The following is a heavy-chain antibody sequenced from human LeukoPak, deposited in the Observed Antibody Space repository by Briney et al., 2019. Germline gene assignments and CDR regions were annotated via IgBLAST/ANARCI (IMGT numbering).Heavy chain of an antibody. D-gene: IGHD2-2*02. Sequence: PGGSLRLSCAASGFTFSSYAMSWVRQAPGKGLEWASAISGSGGSTYYADSVKGRFTISRDNSKNTLYLQMNSLRAEDTAVYYCAKDLVPDIVVVPAAIPAGILYGFDYWGQGTLVTVSS. CDR3: AKDLVPDIVVVPAAIPAGILYGFDY. J-gene: IGHJ4*02. CDR2: ISGSGGST. V-gene: IGHV3-23*01. CDR1: GFTFSSYA.